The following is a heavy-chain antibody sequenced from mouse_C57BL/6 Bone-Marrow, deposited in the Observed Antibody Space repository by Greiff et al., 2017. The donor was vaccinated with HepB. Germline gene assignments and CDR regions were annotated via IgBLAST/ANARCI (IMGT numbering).Heavy chain of an antibody. V-gene: IGHV5-9-1*02. J-gene: IGHJ2*01. CDR1: GFTFSSYA. CDR2: ISSGGDYI. Sequence: EVKLVESGEGLVKPGGSLKLSCAASGFTFSSYAMSWVRQTPEKRLEWVAYISSGGDYIYYADTVKGRFTISRDNARNTLYLQMSSLKSEDTAMYYCTREGGYLYYFDYWGQGTTLTVSS. CDR3: TREGGYLYYFDY.